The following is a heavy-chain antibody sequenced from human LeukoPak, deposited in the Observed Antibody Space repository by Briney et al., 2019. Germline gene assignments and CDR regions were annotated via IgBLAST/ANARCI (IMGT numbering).Heavy chain of an antibody. D-gene: IGHD3-22*01. Sequence: GGSLRLSCAASGFTFSDYYMSWIRQAPGKGLEWVSYISSSGSTIYYADSVKGRFTISRDNAKNSLYLQMNSLRAEDTAVYYCARAGEDYYDSSSDAFDIWGQGTMVTVSS. CDR3: ARAGEDYYDSSSDAFDI. J-gene: IGHJ3*02. V-gene: IGHV3-11*01. CDR2: ISSSGSTI. CDR1: GFTFSDYY.